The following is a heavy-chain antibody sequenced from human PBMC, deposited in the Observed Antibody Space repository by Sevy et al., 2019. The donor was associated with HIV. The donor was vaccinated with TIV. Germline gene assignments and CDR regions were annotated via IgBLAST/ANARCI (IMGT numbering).Heavy chain of an antibody. CDR1: GFTFSSYG. V-gene: IGHV3-30*18. CDR2: ISYDGSNK. J-gene: IGHJ4*02. Sequence: GGSLRLSCAASGFTFSSYGMHWVRQAPGKGLEWVAVISYDGSNKYYADSVKGRFTISRDNSKNTLYLQMNSLRAEDTAVYYCAKDPSQWELRGCFDYWGQGTLVTVSS. CDR3: AKDPSQWELRGCFDY. D-gene: IGHD1-26*01.